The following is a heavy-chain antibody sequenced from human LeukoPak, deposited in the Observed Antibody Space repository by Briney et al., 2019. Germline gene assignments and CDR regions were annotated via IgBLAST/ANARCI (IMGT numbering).Heavy chain of an antibody. Sequence: SETLSLTCTVSGVSISSYYLSWIRQPPGQGLELMGYIYYSGSTNYHPSLKSRVTISVDTSKNQFSLNLSSVTAADTAVYYCARDGLPDYYYYGMDVWGQGTTVTVSS. D-gene: IGHD3/OR15-3a*01. V-gene: IGHV4-59*01. CDR2: IYYSGST. CDR1: GVSISSYY. CDR3: ARDGLPDYYYYGMDV. J-gene: IGHJ6*02.